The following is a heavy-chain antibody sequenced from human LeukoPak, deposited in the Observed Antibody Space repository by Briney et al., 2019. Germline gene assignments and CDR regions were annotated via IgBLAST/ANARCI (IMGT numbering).Heavy chain of an antibody. Sequence: ASVKVSCKASGYTFTNYGFNWVRQAPGQGLEWMGWINTNTGNPTYAQGFTGRFVLSLDTSVSTTYLQISSLKADDTAVYYCARDWNLGSSPPGGYWGQGTLVTVSS. CDR2: INTNTGNP. V-gene: IGHV7-4-1*02. CDR1: GYTFTNYG. D-gene: IGHD6-6*01. CDR3: ARDWNLGSSPPGGY. J-gene: IGHJ4*02.